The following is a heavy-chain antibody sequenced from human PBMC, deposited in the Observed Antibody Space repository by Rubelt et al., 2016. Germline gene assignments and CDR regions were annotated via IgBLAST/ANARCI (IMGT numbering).Heavy chain of an antibody. CDR3: ASSLPNLFGIAARDYYYYYGMDV. V-gene: IGHV1-69*17. Sequence: QVQLVQSGAEVKKPGSSVKVSCKASGGTFSSYAISWVRQAPGQGLEWMGGIIPIFGIANYAQKFQGRVTITADKSTSTAYMGLSSLRSGATAVYYCASSLPNLFGIAARDYYYYYGMDVWGQGTTVTVSS. J-gene: IGHJ6*02. CDR2: IIPIFGIA. CDR1: GGTFSSYA. D-gene: IGHD6-6*01.